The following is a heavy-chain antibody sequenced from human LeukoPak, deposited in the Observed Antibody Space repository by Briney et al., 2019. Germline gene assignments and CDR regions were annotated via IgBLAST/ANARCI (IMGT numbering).Heavy chain of an antibody. CDR3: AREGYVKAFDI. CDR1: GGSISSYY. CDR2: IYYSGST. V-gene: IGHV4-59*01. J-gene: IGHJ3*02. D-gene: IGHD2-2*01. Sequence: SETLSLTCTVSGGSISSYYWNWIRQPPGKGLEWIGYIYYSGSTNYNPSLKSRVTISVDTSKNQFSLKLSSVTAADTAVYYCAREGYVKAFDIWGQGTMVTVSS.